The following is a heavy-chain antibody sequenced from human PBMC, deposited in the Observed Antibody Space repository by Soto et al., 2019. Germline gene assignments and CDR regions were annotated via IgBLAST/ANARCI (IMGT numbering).Heavy chain of an antibody. V-gene: IGHV1-24*01. D-gene: IGHD3-9*01. CDR1: GYTLTELS. CDR3: ATAYYDILTGYYQVDQFDY. CDR2: FDPEDGET. J-gene: IGHJ4*02. Sequence: ASVKVSCKVSGYTLTELSMHWVRQAPGKGLEWMGGFDPEDGETIYAQKFQGRVTMTEDTSTDTAYMELSSLRSEDTAVYYCATAYYDILTGYYQVDQFDYWGQGTLVTVSS.